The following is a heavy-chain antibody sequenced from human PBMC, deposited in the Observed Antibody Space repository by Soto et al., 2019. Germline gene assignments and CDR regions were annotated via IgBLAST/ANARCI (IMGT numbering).Heavy chain of an antibody. D-gene: IGHD3-16*01. CDR1: GGSIRGSSYY. CDR3: TNFSGATDGDYGGVMNY. V-gene: IGHV4-39*01. CDR2: VHYSGST. J-gene: IGHJ4*02. Sequence: SETLSLTCTVSGGSIRGSSYYWGWIRQPPGKGLECIGSVHYSGSTDYNPSLKSRVTISVDTSKNQFSLKLTSVTAADTAVYFGTNFSGATDGDYGGVMNYWGQGTLVTVSS.